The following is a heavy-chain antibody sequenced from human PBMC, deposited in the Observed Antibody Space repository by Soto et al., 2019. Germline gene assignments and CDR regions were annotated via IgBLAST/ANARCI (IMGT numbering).Heavy chain of an antibody. Sequence: QVQLVQSGAEVKKPGASVKVSCKASGHTFTGHHMHWVRQAPGQGLEWMGYIDLDNDNRASAQKWQGRVTTTRDTYITTVYRELSGLRSDDTAVYYCGLEPTETGSFDYWGQGTLVTVAS. D-gene: IGHD1-26*01. CDR2: IDLDNDNR. CDR1: GHTFTGHH. CDR3: GLEPTETGSFDY. J-gene: IGHJ4*02. V-gene: IGHV1-2*02.